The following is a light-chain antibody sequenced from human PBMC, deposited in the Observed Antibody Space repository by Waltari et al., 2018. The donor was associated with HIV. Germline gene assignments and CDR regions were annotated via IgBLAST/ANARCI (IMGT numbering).Light chain of an antibody. J-gene: IGKJ1*01. CDR1: QSVLYSSDNKNY. V-gene: IGKV4-1*01. CDR3: HQYYSAPWT. CDR2: WAS. Sequence: DIVMTQSPDSLAVSLGETATINCKSSQSVLYSSDNKNYLAWSQQKPGQPPKLLIYWASTRESGVPARFSGSGSGTDFTLTISSLQAEDVAVYYCHQYYSAPWTFGQGTKVEI.